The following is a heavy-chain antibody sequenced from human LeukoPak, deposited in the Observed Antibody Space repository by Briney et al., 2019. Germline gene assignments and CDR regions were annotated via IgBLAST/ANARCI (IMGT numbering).Heavy chain of an antibody. CDR2: ISGSGGST. V-gene: IGHV3-23*01. J-gene: IGHJ4*02. D-gene: IGHD3-22*01. CDR1: GFTFSSYA. Sequence: GGSLRLSCAASGFTFSSYAMSWVRQAPGKGLEWVSAISGSGGSTYYADSVKGRFTISRDNSKNTLYPQMNSLRAEDTAVYYCAKEILGSRYYYDSSGYYPWDYWGQGTLVTVSS. CDR3: AKEILGSRYYYDSSGYYPWDY.